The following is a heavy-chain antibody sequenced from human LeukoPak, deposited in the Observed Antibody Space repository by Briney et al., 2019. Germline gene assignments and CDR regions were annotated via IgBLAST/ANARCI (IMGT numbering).Heavy chain of an antibody. Sequence: ASVNVSCKASGYIFTSYPIHWVRHAPGQRLEWMGWINTGNGNTKYSKKYEGRVTVTRDTSATAAYMELSSLRSEDTAGYYCSRDRVMADYWGQGTLVTVPS. CDR2: INTGNGNT. CDR3: SRDRVMADY. J-gene: IGHJ4*02. CDR1: GYIFTSYP. D-gene: IGHD3-16*01. V-gene: IGHV1-3*04.